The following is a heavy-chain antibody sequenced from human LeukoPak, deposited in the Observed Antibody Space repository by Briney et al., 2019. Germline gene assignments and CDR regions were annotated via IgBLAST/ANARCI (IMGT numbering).Heavy chain of an antibody. V-gene: IGHV3-23*01. CDR2: ISAGGATI. D-gene: IGHD1-7*01. Sequence: PGGSLRLSCAASGFSFSTYAMSWVRQAPGKGLEWVSAISAGGATIYYADSVKGRFTVSRDNSKNTLYLHMNSLRAEDTAIYYCAKDCGGNYFYYYYYMDVWGKGTTVTVSS. J-gene: IGHJ6*03. CDR1: GFSFSTYA. CDR3: AKDCGGNYFYYYYYMDV.